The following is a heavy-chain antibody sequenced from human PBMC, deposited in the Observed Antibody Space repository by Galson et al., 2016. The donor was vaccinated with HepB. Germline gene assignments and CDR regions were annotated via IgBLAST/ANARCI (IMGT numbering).Heavy chain of an antibody. J-gene: IGHJ5*02. CDR2: AYHLGYT. D-gene: IGHD4-23*01. V-gene: IGHV4-4*02. Sequence: SETLSLTCAVSGDSITSDSWWSWVRQSPAKGLEWIGEAYHLGYTSSNPSLKSRVAIFLDNSKNQFSLILHSVTAADTAIYYCARGTTAVKYGNWFDPWGLGTLVTVSS. CDR3: ARGTTAVKYGNWFDP. CDR1: GDSITSDSW.